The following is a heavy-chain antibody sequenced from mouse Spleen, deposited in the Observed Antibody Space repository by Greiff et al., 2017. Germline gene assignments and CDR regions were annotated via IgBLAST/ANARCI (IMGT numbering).Heavy chain of an antibody. CDR2: IWSGGST. CDR1: GFSLTSYG. CDR3: ARNHGSSSWYFDV. J-gene: IGHJ1*03. D-gene: IGHD1-1*01. Sequence: QVQLQQSGPGLVQPSQSLSITCTVSGFSLTSYGVHWVRQSPGKGLEWLGGIWSGGSTDYNAAFISRLSISKDNSKSQVFFKMNSLQADDTSVYYCARNHGSSSWYFDVWGTGTTVTVSS. V-gene: IGHV2-2*01.